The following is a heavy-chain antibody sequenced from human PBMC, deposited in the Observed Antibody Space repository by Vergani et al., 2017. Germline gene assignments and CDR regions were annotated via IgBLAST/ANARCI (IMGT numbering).Heavy chain of an antibody. V-gene: IGHV3-66*02. CDR3: ARGNYYGSGTYVDP. CDR1: GFTFSNYR. Sequence: EVRLMESGGGLAQPGGSLTVSCVGSGFTFSNYRMNWVRQAPGKGLEWVSHIYSGDETYYADSVKGRVTISRDTSKNTLHLQINNLRVEDTAVYYCARGNYYGSGTYVDPWGQGTLVTVSS. D-gene: IGHD3-10*01. J-gene: IGHJ5*02. CDR2: IYSGDET.